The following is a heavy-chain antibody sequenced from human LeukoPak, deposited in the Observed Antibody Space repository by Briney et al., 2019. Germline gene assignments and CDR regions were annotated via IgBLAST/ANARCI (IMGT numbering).Heavy chain of an antibody. J-gene: IGHJ6*03. CDR3: ARHFHDFYYYYMDV. CDR1: GYTFTGYY. Sequence: ASVKVSCKASGYTFTGYYMRWVRQAPGQGLEWMGWINPNSGGTNYAQKFQGRVTMTRDTSISTAYMELSRLRSDDTAVYYCARHFHDFYYYYMDVWGKGTTVTVSS. D-gene: IGHD3-3*01. CDR2: INPNSGGT. V-gene: IGHV1-2*02.